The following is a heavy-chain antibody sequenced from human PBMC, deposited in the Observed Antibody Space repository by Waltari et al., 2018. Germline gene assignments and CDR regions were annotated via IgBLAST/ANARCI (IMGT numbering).Heavy chain of an antibody. CDR2: IWYDGSNK. CDR1: GFTFSSYG. CDR3: ARDRYYYDSSGYDY. V-gene: IGHV3-33*01. D-gene: IGHD3-22*01. Sequence: QVQLVESGGGVVQPGRSLRLPFAASGFTFSSYGLHWVRQAPGKGLEWVAVIWYDGSNKYYADSVKGRFTISRDNSKNTLYLQMNSLRAEDTAVYYCARDRYYYDSSGYDYWGQGTLVTVSS. J-gene: IGHJ4*02.